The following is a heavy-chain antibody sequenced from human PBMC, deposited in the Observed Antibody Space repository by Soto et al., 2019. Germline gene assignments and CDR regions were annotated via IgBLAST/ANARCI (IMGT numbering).Heavy chain of an antibody. V-gene: IGHV1-18*01. CDR2: ISAYSGNT. J-gene: IGHJ3*02. D-gene: IGHD3-16*02. CDR3: AREENENYDYIWGSYRDDAFDI. CDR1: GYTFTSYG. Sequence: ASVKVSCKASGYTFTSYGISWVRQAPGQGLEWMGWISAYSGNTNYAQKLQGRVTMTTDTSTSTAYMELRSLRPDDTAVYYCAREENENYDYIWGSYRDDAFDIWGQGTMVTVSS.